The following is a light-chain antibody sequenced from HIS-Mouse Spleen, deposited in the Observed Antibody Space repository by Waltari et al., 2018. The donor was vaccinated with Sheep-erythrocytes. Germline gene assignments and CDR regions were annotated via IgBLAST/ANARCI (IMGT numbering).Light chain of an antibody. Sequence: IVMTQSPDSLPVSLGERATIHCNSSQSVLYSSNNKHYLAWYRQKPGHPPKLLIYWASTRESGFPDRFSGRVSGADVSLTSSSLQAENVAVYCCEQYYSAPGTFGGGTKVEI. V-gene: IGKV4-1*01. CDR1: QSVLYSSNNKHY. CDR3: EQYYSAPGT. CDR2: WAS. J-gene: IGKJ4*01.